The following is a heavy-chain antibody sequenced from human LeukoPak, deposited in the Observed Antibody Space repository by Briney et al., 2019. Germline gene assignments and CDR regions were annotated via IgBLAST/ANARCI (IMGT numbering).Heavy chain of an antibody. D-gene: IGHD1-26*01. CDR2: IKQDGSEK. J-gene: IGHJ4*02. CDR1: GFTFSRDW. Sequence: GGSLSLSCAASGFTFSRDWMSWVRQAPGKGLEWVANIKQDGSEKYYVDSVKGQFTISRDNAKNSLYLQMNSLRAEDTAVYYCARDSPSGSYGYWGQGTLVTVSS. V-gene: IGHV3-7*01. CDR3: ARDSPSGSYGY.